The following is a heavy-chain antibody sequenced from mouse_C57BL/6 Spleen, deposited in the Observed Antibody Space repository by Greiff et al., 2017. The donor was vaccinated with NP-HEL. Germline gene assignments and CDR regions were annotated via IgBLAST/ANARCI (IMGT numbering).Heavy chain of an antibody. V-gene: IGHV5-9*01. CDR1: GFTFSSYT. CDR2: ISGGGGNT. D-gene: IGHD1-1*01. J-gene: IGHJ2*01. Sequence: EVNVVESGGGLVKPGGSLKLSCAASGFTFSSYTMSWVRQNPVKRLEWVATISGGGGNTYYPDSVKGRFTISRDNAKNTLYLQMSSLRSEATALYYWAREGVYNGSTRDYWGQGTTLTVSS. CDR3: AREGVYNGSTRDY.